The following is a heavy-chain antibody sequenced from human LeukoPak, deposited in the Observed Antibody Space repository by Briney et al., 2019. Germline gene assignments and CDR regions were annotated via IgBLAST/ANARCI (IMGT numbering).Heavy chain of an antibody. CDR3: ARASYSSSWYGNYYFDY. CDR1: GGSISSYY. D-gene: IGHD6-13*01. J-gene: IGHJ4*02. V-gene: IGHV4-59*01. Sequence: SETLSLTCTVSGGSISSYYWSWIRQPPGKGLEWIGYIYYSGSTNYNPSLKSRVTISVDTSKNQFPLKLSSVTAADTAVYYCARASYSSSWYGNYYFDYWGQGTLVTVSS. CDR2: IYYSGST.